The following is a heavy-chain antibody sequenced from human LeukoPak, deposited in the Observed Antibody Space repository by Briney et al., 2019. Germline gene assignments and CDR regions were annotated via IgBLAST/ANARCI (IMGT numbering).Heavy chain of an antibody. CDR3: ARGRYDSSGYYALFDY. CDR2: ISRSSIYK. J-gene: IGHJ4*02. V-gene: IGHV3-21*01. CDR1: GFTFSNYN. Sequence: GGSLRLSCAASGFTFSNYNMNWVRQAPGKGLEWVSSISRSSIYKYYADSMKGRFTISRDNAKNSVYLQVNSVRAEDTAVYYCARGRYDSSGYYALFDYWGRGTLVTVSS. D-gene: IGHD3-22*01.